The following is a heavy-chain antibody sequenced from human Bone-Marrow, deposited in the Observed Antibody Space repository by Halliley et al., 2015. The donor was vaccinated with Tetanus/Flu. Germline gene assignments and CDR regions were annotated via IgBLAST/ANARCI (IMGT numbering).Heavy chain of an antibody. CDR1: GGSISPYY. CDR3: ARSGSGNYEGWLHP. J-gene: IGHJ5*02. V-gene: IGHV4-59*12. Sequence: TLSLTCTVSGGSISPYYWSWIRQAPGKEPEWIGHIFYIGNTNYNPSLKSRVLISVDTSMNKVSLRLRSVTPADTAVYYCARSGSGNYEGWLHPWGRGTLVTVSS. CDR2: IFYIGNT. D-gene: IGHD3-10*01.